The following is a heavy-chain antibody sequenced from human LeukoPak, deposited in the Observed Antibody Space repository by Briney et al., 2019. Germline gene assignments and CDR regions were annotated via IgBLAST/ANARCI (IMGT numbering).Heavy chain of an antibody. CDR1: GGSISSYY. D-gene: IGHD2-15*01. CDR2: IYYSGST. V-gene: IGHV4-59*12. CDR3: ARERKGGSCPIDY. J-gene: IGHJ4*02. Sequence: SETLSLTCTVSGGSISSYYWSWIRQPPGKGLEWIGYIYYSGSTNYNPSLKSRVTISVDTSKNQFSLKLSSVTAADTAVYYCARERKGGSCPIDYWGQGTLVTVSS.